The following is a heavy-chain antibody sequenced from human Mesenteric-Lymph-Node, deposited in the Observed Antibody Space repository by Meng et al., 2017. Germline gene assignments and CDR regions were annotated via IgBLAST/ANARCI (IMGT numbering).Heavy chain of an antibody. V-gene: IGHV3-7*03. CDR2: IKQDGSEK. CDR1: GFTFSSYW. Sequence: GESLKISCAASGFTFSSYWMSWVRQAPGKGLEWVANIKQDGSEKYYVDSVKGRFTISRDNAKNSLYLQMNSLRAEDTAIYYCAKEGTDCSSTSCTFDYWGQGTLVTVSS. CDR3: AKEGTDCSSTSCTFDY. J-gene: IGHJ4*02. D-gene: IGHD2-2*01.